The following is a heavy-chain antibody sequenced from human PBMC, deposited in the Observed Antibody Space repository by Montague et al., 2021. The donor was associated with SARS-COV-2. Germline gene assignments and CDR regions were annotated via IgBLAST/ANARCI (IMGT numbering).Heavy chain of an antibody. D-gene: IGHD1-26*01. CDR1: GGSISSYY. Sequence: SETLSLTCTVSGGSISSYYWSWIRQPPGKGLEWIGYIYYCGSTNYNPSLKSRVTILVDMSKNQFSLKLSSVTAADTAVYYCARGMGGSYLYYFDYWGQGTLVTVSS. CDR3: ARGMGGSYLYYFDY. J-gene: IGHJ4*02. V-gene: IGHV4-59*01. CDR2: IYYCGST.